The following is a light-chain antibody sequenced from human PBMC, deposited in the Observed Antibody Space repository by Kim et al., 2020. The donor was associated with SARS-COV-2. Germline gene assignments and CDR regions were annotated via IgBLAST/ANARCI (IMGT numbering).Light chain of an antibody. Sequence: GQSVTISCTGTSSDVGGYNYVSWYQQHPGKAPTLMIYDVSQRPSGVPDRFSGSKSGNTASLTISGLQAEDEADYYCCSYAATYSWVFGGGTKLTVL. V-gene: IGLV2-11*01. CDR1: SSDVGGYNY. CDR2: DVS. CDR3: CSYAATYSWV. J-gene: IGLJ3*02.